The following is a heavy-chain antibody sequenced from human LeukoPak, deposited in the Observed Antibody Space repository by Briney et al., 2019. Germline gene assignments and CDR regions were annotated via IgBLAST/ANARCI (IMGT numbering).Heavy chain of an antibody. CDR3: AGFPNWNNPVY. J-gene: IGHJ4*02. D-gene: IGHD1/OR15-1a*01. CDR1: GASISSGNYF. V-gene: IGHV4-30-4*08. CDR2: IYYRGTT. Sequence: SQALSLTCSVSGASISSGNYFWSWIRQSPGKGLEWIGYIYYRGTTYYNPSLKCRVIISEDSSKSQFSLELTSVTAADTAVYYCAGFPNWNNPVYWGQGTLVTVSS.